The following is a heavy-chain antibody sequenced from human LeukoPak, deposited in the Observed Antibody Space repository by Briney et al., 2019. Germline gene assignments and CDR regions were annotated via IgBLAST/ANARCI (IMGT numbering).Heavy chain of an antibody. V-gene: IGHV1-2*02. CDR2: INPNSGGT. J-gene: IGHJ4*02. D-gene: IGHD3-9*01. Sequence: ASVKVSRKASGYTFTGYYMHWVRQAPGQGLEWMGWINPNSGGTNYAQKFQGRVTMTRDTSISTAYMELSRLRSDDTAVYYCARGEGVYDILTGYLGYWGQGTLVTVSS. CDR1: GYTFTGYY. CDR3: ARGEGVYDILTGYLGY.